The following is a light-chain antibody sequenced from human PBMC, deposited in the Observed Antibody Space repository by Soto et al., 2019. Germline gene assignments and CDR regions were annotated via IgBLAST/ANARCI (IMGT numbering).Light chain of an antibody. CDR2: DVT. CDR1: SSDVGGFEY. Sequence: QSVLSQPASVSGSPGQSITISCTGTSSDVGGFEYVSWYQHQPGKAPKLIIYDVTKRPSGVSNRFSGSKSRNTASLTISGIQAEDEGDYYCGSITRSSTSVFGTGTKVTVL. J-gene: IGLJ1*01. CDR3: GSITRSSTSV. V-gene: IGLV2-14*01.